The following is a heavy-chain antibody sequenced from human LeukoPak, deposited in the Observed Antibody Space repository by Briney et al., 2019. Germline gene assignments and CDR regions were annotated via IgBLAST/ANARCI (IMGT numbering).Heavy chain of an antibody. CDR2: ISYTWRT. CDR3: ARRLGGNGGLDY. J-gene: IGHJ4*02. D-gene: IGHD4-23*01. CDR1: GDSINSGDYY. V-gene: IGHV4-30-4*08. Sequence: PSQTLSLTCTVSGDSINSGDYYWTWVRQPPGKGLEWIGYISYTWRTYYNPSLNSRLTISTDTSKNHFSLRLTSVTAADTAVYYCARRLGGNGGLDYWGQGTLVTVSS.